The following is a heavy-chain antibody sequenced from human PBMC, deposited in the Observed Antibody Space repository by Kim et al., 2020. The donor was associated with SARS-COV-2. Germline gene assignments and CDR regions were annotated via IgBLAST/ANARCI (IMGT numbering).Heavy chain of an antibody. V-gene: IGHV1-69*04. D-gene: IGHD6-13*01. CDR1: GGTFSSYA. CDR2: IIPILGIA. J-gene: IGHJ4*02. Sequence: SVKVSCKASGGTFSSYAISWVRQAPGQGLEWMGRIIPILGIANYAQKFQGRVTITADKSTSTAYMELSSLRSEDTAVYYCASVSQGSSWYRGEPLDYWGQGTLVTVSS. CDR3: ASVSQGSSWYRGEPLDY.